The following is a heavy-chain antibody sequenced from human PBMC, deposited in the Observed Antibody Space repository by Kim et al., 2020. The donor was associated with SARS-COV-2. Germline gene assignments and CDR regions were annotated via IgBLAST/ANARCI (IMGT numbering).Heavy chain of an antibody. J-gene: IGHJ3*02. CDR1: GFTFSSYD. Sequence: GGSLRLSCAASGFTFSSYDMHWVRQATGKGLEWVSAIGTAGDTYYPGSVKGRFTISRENAKNSLYLQMNSLRAGDTAVYYCARERIVGGAFDIWGQGTMVTVSS. CDR2: IGTAGDT. D-gene: IGHD2-15*01. V-gene: IGHV3-13*01. CDR3: ARERIVGGAFDI.